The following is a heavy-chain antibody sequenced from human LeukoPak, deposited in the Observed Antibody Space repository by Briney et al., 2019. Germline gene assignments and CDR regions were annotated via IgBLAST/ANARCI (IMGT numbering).Heavy chain of an antibody. V-gene: IGHV4-38-2*02. D-gene: IGHD5-18*01. CDR2: IYHSGST. Sequence: SETLSLTCTVSGYSISSGYYWGWIRQPPGKGLEWIGSIYHSGSTYYNPFLKSRVTISVDTSKNQFSLKLSSVTAADTAVYYCAREGITWIQLWFANYYYYMDVWGKGTTVTISS. J-gene: IGHJ6*03. CDR3: AREGITWIQLWFANYYYYMDV. CDR1: GYSISSGYY.